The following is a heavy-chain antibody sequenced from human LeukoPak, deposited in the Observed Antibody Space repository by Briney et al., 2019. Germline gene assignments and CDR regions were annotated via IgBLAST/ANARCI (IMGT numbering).Heavy chain of an antibody. V-gene: IGHV3-23*01. J-gene: IGHJ4*02. CDR1: GFTFSSYA. CDR3: AKDSPYDYYGTEFDY. D-gene: IGHD3-10*01. CDR2: ISGSGGST. Sequence: PGGSLRLSCADSGFTFSSYAMSWVRQAPGKGLEWVSAISGSGGSTYYADSVKGRFTISRDNSKNTLYLQMNSLRAEDTAVYYCAKDSPYDYYGTEFDYWGQGTLVTVSS.